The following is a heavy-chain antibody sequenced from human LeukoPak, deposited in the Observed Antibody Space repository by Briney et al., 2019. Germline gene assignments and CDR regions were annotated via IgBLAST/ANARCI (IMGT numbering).Heavy chain of an antibody. CDR3: AREKIDYGGFYWYFDL. CDR2: INHSGST. D-gene: IGHD4-23*01. CDR1: GGSFSGYY. J-gene: IGHJ2*01. Sequence: PSETLSLTCAVYGGSFSGYYCSWIRQPPGKGLEWIGEINHSGSTNYNPSLKSRVTISVDTSKNQFSLKLSSVTAADTAVYYCAREKIDYGGFYWYFDLWGRGTLVTVSS. V-gene: IGHV4-34*01.